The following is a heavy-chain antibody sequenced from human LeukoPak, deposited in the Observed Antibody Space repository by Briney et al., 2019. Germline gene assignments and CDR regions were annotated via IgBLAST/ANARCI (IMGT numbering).Heavy chain of an antibody. Sequence: ASVKVSCKASGYTFTGYYMHWVRQAPGQGLEWMGWINPNSGGTNYAQKFQGRVNTTRDTSISTAYMELSRLRSDDTAVYYCARATVVTDGDYWGQGTLVTVSS. V-gene: IGHV1-2*02. CDR3: ARATVVTDGDY. D-gene: IGHD4-23*01. CDR1: GYTFTGYY. J-gene: IGHJ4*02. CDR2: INPNSGGT.